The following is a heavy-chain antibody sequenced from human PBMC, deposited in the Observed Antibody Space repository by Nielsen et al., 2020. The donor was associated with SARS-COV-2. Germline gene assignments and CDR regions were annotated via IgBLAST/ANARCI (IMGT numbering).Heavy chain of an antibody. CDR3: VSSWPYFDY. CDR2: ISYDGSNK. CDR1: GFTFSSYG. Sequence: GESLKIFCAASGFTFSSYGMHWVRQAPGKGLEWVAVISYDGSNKYYADSVKGRFTISRDNSKNTLYLQMNSLRAEDTAVYYCVSSWPYFDYWGQGTLVTVSS. V-gene: IGHV3-30*03. D-gene: IGHD6-13*01. J-gene: IGHJ4*02.